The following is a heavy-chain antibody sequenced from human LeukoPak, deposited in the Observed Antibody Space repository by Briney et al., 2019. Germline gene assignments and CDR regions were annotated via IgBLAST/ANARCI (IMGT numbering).Heavy chain of an antibody. CDR1: GGSISSYY. CDR2: IYYSGST. J-gene: IGHJ6*02. D-gene: IGHD3-10*01. CDR3: ARATMVRGVPLYYYYGMDV. V-gene: IGHV4-59*01. Sequence: PSETLSLTCTVSGGSISSYYWSWIRQPPGKGLEWIGYIYYSGSTNYNPSLKSRVTISVDTSKNQFSLKLSSVTAADTAVYYCARATMVRGVPLYYYYGMDVWGQGTTVTVSS.